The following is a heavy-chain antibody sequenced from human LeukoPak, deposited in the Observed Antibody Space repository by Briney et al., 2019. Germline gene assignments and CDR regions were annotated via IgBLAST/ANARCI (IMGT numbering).Heavy chain of an antibody. CDR1: GFTFSSYE. CDR2: ISSSGNTI. J-gene: IGHJ4*02. D-gene: IGHD2-21*02. CDR3: ARGHITALDY. Sequence: GGSLRLSCAASGFTFSSYEMNWVRQAPGKGLEWVSYISSSGNTIYYADSVKGRFTISRDNAKNSLYLQMNSLRAEDTAVYYCARGHITALDYWGQGTLVTVSS. V-gene: IGHV3-48*03.